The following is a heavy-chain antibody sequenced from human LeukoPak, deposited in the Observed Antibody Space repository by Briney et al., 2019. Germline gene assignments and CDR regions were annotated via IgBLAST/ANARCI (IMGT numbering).Heavy chain of an antibody. D-gene: IGHD2-15*01. CDR1: GFTFSSYW. CDR3: ARVRGYCSGGSCYSYYYGMDV. J-gene: IGHJ6*02. Sequence: GGSLRLSCAASGFTFSSYWMSWVRQAPGKGLEWVANIKQDGSEKYYVDSVKGRFTISRDNAKNSLYLQMNSLRAEDTAGYYWARVRGYCSGGSCYSYYYGMDVWGQGTTVTVSS. CDR2: IKQDGSEK. V-gene: IGHV3-7*01.